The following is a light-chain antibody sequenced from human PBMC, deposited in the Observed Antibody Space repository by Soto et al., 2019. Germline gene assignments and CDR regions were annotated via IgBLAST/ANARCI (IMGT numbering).Light chain of an antibody. CDR1: QSVSSN. J-gene: IGKJ2*01. CDR2: GAS. CDR3: QHYGSLPPYN. Sequence: EIVMTQSPATLSVSPGERATLSCRASQSVSSNLAWYQQKPGQAPRLLIYGASTRATGIPARFSGSGSGTDFTLTISRLEPEDFAVYYCQHYGSLPPYNFGRGTKVEIK. V-gene: IGKV3-15*01.